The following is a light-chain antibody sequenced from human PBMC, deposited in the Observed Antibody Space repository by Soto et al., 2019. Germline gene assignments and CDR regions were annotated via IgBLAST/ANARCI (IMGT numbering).Light chain of an antibody. J-gene: IGKJ2*01. V-gene: IGKV1-5*01. CDR3: QQYNSYS. Sequence: GDRVTITCRARQSISSWLAWYQQKPGKAPKLLIYDASSLESGVPSRFSGSGSGTEFTLTISSLQPDDVATYYCQQYNSYSFGQGTKLEIK. CDR2: DAS. CDR1: QSISSW.